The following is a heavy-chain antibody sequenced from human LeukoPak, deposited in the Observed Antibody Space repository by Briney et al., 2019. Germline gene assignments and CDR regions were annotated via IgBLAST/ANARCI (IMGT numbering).Heavy chain of an antibody. CDR1: GYTFTSYG. D-gene: IGHD5-18*01. CDR3: ARSSQQLWSFWFDP. J-gene: IGHJ5*02. CDR2: ISAYNGNT. V-gene: IGHV1-18*01. Sequence: GASVKVSCKASGYTFTSYGISWVRQAPGQGLEWMGWISAYNGNTNYAQKLQGRVTMTTDTSTSTAYMELSRLRSDDTAVYYCARSSQQLWSFWFDPWGQGTLVTVSS.